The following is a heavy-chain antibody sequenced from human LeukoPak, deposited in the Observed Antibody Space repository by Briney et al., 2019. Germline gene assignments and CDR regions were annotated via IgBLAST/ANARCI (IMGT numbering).Heavy chain of an antibody. CDR1: GFTFSSYG. V-gene: IGHV3-30*02. CDR3: AKDEGPYDFWSGYYNPAEYFQH. J-gene: IGHJ1*01. D-gene: IGHD3-3*01. CDR2: IRYDGSNK. Sequence: GGSLRLSCAASGFTFSSYGMHWVRQAPGKGLEWVAFIRYDGSNKYYADSVKGRFTISRDNSKNTLYLQMDSLRAEDTAVYYCAKDEGPYDFWSGYYNPAEYFQHWGQGTLVTVSS.